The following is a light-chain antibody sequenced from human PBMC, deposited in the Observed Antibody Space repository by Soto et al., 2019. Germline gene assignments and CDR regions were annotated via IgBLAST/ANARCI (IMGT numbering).Light chain of an antibody. CDR2: DAS. J-gene: IGKJ4*01. CDR1: QSVSSY. V-gene: IGKV3-11*01. CDR3: QKRSNWPLT. Sequence: ELVLTQSPATLFLSPGERATLSCRASQSVSSYLAWYQQKPGQAPRLLIYDASNRATGIPARFSGSGSGTDFTLTISSLEPEDFAVYYCQKRSNWPLTFGGGTKVDIK.